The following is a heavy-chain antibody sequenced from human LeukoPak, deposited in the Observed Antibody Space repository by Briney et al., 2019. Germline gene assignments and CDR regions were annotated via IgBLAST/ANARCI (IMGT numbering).Heavy chain of an antibody. CDR2: INPSSGST. V-gene: IGHV1-2*02. D-gene: IGHD2/OR15-2a*01. Sequence: ASVKVSCKASGYTFTGYYMHWVLQAPGQGREWMGCINPSSGSTNYAQKFQGRVTMTRDTSISTAYLELSRLRSDDTAVYYCARDVGRPRWWRGGTIVLGHYFDYWGQGTLVTVSS. CDR3: ARDVGRPRWWRGGTIVLGHYFDY. J-gene: IGHJ4*02. CDR1: GYTFTGYY.